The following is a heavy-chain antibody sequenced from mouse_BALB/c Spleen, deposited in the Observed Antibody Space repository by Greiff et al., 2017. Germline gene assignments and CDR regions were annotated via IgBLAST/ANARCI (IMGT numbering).Heavy chain of an antibody. Sequence: EVKLQESGAELVKPGASVKLSCTASGFNIKDTYMHWVKQRPEQGLEWIGRIDPANGNTKYDPKFQGKATITADTSSNTAYLQLSSLTSEDTAVYYCAREVYGNYFYAMDYWGQGTSVTVSS. V-gene: IGHV14-3*02. CDR3: AREVYGNYFYAMDY. CDR2: IDPANGNT. J-gene: IGHJ4*01. D-gene: IGHD2-1*01. CDR1: GFNIKDTY.